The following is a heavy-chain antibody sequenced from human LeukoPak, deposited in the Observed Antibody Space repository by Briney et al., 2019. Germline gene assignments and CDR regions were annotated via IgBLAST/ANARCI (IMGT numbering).Heavy chain of an antibody. V-gene: IGHV4-30-4*08. Sequence: PSETLSLTCTVSGGSISSGDYYWSWIRQPPGKGLEWIGYIYYSGSTYYNPSLKSRVTISVDTSKNQFSLKLSSVTAADTAVYYWARGGVYYDFWSGYYTGYFDYWGQGTLVTVSS. J-gene: IGHJ4*02. CDR1: GGSISSGDYY. CDR2: IYYSGST. D-gene: IGHD3-3*01. CDR3: ARGGVYYDFWSGYYTGYFDY.